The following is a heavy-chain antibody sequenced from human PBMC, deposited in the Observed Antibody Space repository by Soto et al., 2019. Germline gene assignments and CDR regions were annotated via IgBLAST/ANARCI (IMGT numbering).Heavy chain of an antibody. J-gene: IGHJ4*02. CDR1: GLSLSTSGVG. CDR3: AHLPWKQLWPRAPVVY. CDR2: IYWDDDK. V-gene: IGHV2-5*02. D-gene: IGHD5-18*01. Sequence: SGPKRVNPTQTLTLTCAFSGLSLSTSGVGVGWIRQPPGKALEWLGIIYWDDDKRYSPSLKSRVTITKDIFKNQLVLTMTNMDPVDTATYYCAHLPWKQLWPRAPVVYWGQGTPVTVSS.